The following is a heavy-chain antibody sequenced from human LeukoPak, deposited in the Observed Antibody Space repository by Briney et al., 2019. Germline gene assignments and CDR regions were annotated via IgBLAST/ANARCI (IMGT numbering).Heavy chain of an antibody. CDR1: GGSFSGYY. CDR2: INRSGST. J-gene: IGHJ6*04. D-gene: IGHD3-10*01. V-gene: IGHV4-34*01. CDR3: ARRRRAVRGRGVNYGMDV. Sequence: SETLSLTCAVYGGSFSGYYWSWIRQPPGKGLEWIGEINRSGSTNYNPSLKSRVTISVDTSKNQFSLKLSSVTAADTAVYYCARRRRAVRGRGVNYGMDVWGKGTTVTVSS.